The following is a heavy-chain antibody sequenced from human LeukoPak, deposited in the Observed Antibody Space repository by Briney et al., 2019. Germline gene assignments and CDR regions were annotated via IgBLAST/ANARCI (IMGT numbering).Heavy chain of an antibody. Sequence: ASVKVSCKASGYTFTGYYMHWVRQAPGQGLEWMGWINPNSGGTNYAQKFQGRVTMTRDTSISTAYMELSRLRSDDTAVYYCAREKQWLAGPIDYWGQGTLVTVSS. CDR2: INPNSGGT. D-gene: IGHD6-19*01. CDR3: AREKQWLAGPIDY. V-gene: IGHV1-2*02. CDR1: GYTFTGYY. J-gene: IGHJ4*02.